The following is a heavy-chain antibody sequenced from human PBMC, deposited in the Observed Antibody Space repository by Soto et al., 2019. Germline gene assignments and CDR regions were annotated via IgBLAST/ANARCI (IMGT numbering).Heavy chain of an antibody. Sequence: ASVKVSCKASGYTFTSYAMHWVRQAPGQRLEWMGWINAGNGNTKYSQKFQGRVTITRDTSASTAYTELSSLRSEDTAVYYCARVRYYGSGSYYKPAYFDYWGQGTLVTVSS. D-gene: IGHD3-10*01. CDR3: ARVRYYGSGSYYKPAYFDY. J-gene: IGHJ4*02. CDR1: GYTFTSYA. CDR2: INAGNGNT. V-gene: IGHV1-3*01.